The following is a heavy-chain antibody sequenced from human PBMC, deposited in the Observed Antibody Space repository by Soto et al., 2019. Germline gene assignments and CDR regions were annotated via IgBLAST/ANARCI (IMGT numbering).Heavy chain of an antibody. J-gene: IGHJ4*02. V-gene: IGHV1-58*01. CDR3: AADPNWTVPRPEAGHD. CDR2: IVVGSGNT. CDR1: GFTFTSSA. D-gene: IGHD2-21*02. Sequence: ASVKVSCKASGFTFTSSAVQWVRQARGQRLEWIGWIVVGSGNTNYAQKFQERVTITRDMSTSTAYMELSSLRSEDTAVYYCAADPNWTVPRPEAGHDWGQGTLVTSPQ.